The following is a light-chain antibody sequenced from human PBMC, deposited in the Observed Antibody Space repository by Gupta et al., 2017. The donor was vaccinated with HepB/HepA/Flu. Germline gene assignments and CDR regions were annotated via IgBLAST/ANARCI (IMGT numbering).Light chain of an antibody. CDR2: VAS. CDR3: QQYNYWPLS. CDR1: MNVCSN. J-gene: IGKJ4*01. V-gene: IGKV3-15*01. Sequence: EIVLTQSPGTMSLSQGERATLSCRASMNVCSNLSWYQQKPAQPPRLLMYVASTRASTVPARFSGSGSGTDFTLTISSLQSEDFGVYYCQQYNYWPLSFGGGTKVEIK.